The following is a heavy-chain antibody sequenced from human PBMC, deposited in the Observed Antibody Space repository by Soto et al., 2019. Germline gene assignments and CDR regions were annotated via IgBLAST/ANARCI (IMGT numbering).Heavy chain of an antibody. Sequence: GASVKVSCKASGYTFTNFGISWVRQVPGQGLEWMGWISAYNGNTNYAQNFQGRVTMTTDTSTSTAYMELRSLRSDDTAVYYCARDTPAPPCSSTSCYPTHSYYYYGMDVWGQGTTVTVSS. CDR1: GYTFTNFG. D-gene: IGHD2-2*01. CDR2: ISAYNGNT. CDR3: ARDTPAPPCSSTSCYPTHSYYYYGMDV. J-gene: IGHJ6*02. V-gene: IGHV1-18*01.